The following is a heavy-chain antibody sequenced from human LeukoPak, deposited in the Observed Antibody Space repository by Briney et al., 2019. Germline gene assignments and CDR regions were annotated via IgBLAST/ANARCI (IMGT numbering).Heavy chain of an antibody. CDR2: IIPIFGTA. D-gene: IGHD2-2*01. V-gene: IGHV1-69*06. J-gene: IGHJ6*03. Sequence: ASVKVSCKASGGTFSSYAISWVRQAPGQGLEWMGGIIPIFGTANYAQKFQGRVTITADKSTSTAYMELSSLRSEDTAVYYCARVDIVVVPAAMSYYYYMDVWGKGTTVTVSS. CDR3: ARVDIVVVPAAMSYYYYMDV. CDR1: GGTFSSYA.